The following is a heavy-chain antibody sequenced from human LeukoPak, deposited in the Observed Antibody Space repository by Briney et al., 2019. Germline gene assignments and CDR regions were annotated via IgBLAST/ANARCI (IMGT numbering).Heavy chain of an antibody. D-gene: IGHD3-9*01. CDR3: ARAYYDILTGYYRAEHDAFDI. Sequence: GESLQISCKGSGYSFTSYWIGWVRPLPGKGLEWMGIIYPGDSDTRYSPSFQGQVTISADKSISTAYLQWSSLKASDTAMYYCARAYYDILTGYYRAEHDAFDIWGQGTMVTVSS. CDR1: GYSFTSYW. V-gene: IGHV5-51*01. CDR2: IYPGDSDT. J-gene: IGHJ3*02.